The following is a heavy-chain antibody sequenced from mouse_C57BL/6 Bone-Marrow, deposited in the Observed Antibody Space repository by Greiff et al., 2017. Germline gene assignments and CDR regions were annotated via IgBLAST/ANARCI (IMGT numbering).Heavy chain of an antibody. CDR1: GFTFSSYA. Sequence: EVMLVESGGGLVKPGGSLKLSCAASGFTFSSYAMSWVRQTPEKRLEWVATISDGGSYTYYPDNVKGRFTFPRDNAKNNLYLQMSHMKSEDTAMYYCARDAYYYGSPYYFDYWGQGTTLTVSS. J-gene: IGHJ2*01. V-gene: IGHV5-4*01. D-gene: IGHD1-1*01. CDR3: ARDAYYYGSPYYFDY. CDR2: ISDGGSYT.